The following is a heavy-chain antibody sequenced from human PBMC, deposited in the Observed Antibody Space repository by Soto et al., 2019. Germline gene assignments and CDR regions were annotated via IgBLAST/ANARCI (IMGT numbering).Heavy chain of an antibody. Sequence: QVQLQQWGAGLLKPSETLSLTCAVYGGSFSGYYWSWIRQPPGKGLEWIGEINHSGSTNYNPSLKSPLTITVDTSKTQFSLKLSSVTAADTAVYYCARRSAAGPWGQGTLVTVSS. J-gene: IGHJ5*02. CDR2: INHSGST. CDR1: GGSFSGYY. CDR3: ARRSAAGP. V-gene: IGHV4-34*01. D-gene: IGHD6-25*01.